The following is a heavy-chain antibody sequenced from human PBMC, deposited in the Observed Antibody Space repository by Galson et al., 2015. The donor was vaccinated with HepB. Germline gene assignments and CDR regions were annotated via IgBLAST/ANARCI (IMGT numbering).Heavy chain of an antibody. CDR3: ARSTYYDYIWGSYRRGYFDY. V-gene: IGHV1-3*01. D-gene: IGHD3-16*02. Sequence: SVKVSCKASGYTFTSYAMHWVRQAPGQRLEWMGWINAGNGNTKYSQKFQGRVTITRDTSASTAYMELSSLRSEDTAVYYCARSTYYDYIWGSYRRGYFDYWGQGTLVTVSS. J-gene: IGHJ4*02. CDR1: GYTFTSYA. CDR2: INAGNGNT.